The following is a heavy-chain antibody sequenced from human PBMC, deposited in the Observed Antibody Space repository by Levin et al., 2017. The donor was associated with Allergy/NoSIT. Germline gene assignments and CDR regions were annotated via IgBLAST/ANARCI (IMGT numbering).Heavy chain of an antibody. CDR1: GFTFSSYG. V-gene: IGHV3-30*18. Sequence: GGSLRLSCAASGFTFSSYGMHWVRQAPGKGLEWVAVISYDGSNKYYADSVKGRFTISRDNSKNTLYLQMNSLRAEDTAVYYCAKGLLALGSYYYYGMDVWGQGTTVTVSS. J-gene: IGHJ6*02. CDR3: AKGLLALGSYYYYGMDV. CDR2: ISYDGSNK.